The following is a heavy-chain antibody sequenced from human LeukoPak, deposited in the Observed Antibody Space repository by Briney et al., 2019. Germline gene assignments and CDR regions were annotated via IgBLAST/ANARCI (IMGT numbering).Heavy chain of an antibody. D-gene: IGHD5-18*01. V-gene: IGHV3-11*01. CDR1: GFTFSDYY. CDR3: ARVWGEYGYSPGY. J-gene: IGHJ4*02. Sequence: PGGSLRLSCAASGFTFSDYYMIWIRQAPGKGLEWVSYISNSDNTIYYADSVKGRFIISRDNTKNSLFLQMNSLRAEDTAVYYCARVWGEYGYSPGYWGQGTLVTVSS. CDR2: ISNSDNTI.